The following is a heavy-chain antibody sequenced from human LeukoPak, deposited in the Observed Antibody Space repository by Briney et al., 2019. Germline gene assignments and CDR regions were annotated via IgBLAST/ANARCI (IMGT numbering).Heavy chain of an antibody. V-gene: IGHV4-34*01. CDR3: ARGRGYNAFDI. Sequence: PSETLSLTCAVYGGSFCDYSWSWIRQPPGKGLEWIWEINHSGNTNDNTSLRSRVTISVDSSKNQSSQKLSSVTAADTAVYYCARGRGYNAFDIWGQGTMVTVSS. J-gene: IGHJ3*02. CDR1: GGSFCDYS. D-gene: IGHD5-18*01. CDR2: INHSGNT.